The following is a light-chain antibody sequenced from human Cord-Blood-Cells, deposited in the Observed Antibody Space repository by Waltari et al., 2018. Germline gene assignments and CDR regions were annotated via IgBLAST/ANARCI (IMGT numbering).Light chain of an antibody. CDR1: QDMSNY. J-gene: IGKJ2*01. CDR2: DAA. Sequence: DIQMIQSPSSLSASVGDRVTITCQASQDMSNYLNWYQQKPGKAPKLLIYDAANLETGVPSRFSGSGSGTDFTFTISSLQPEDIATYYCQQDDNLPYTFGQGTKLEIK. CDR3: QQDDNLPYT. V-gene: IGKV1-33*01.